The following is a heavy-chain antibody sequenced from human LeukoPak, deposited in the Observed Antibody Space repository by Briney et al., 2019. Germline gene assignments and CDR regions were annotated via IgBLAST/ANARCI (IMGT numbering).Heavy chain of an antibody. CDR1: GGSISSYY. J-gene: IGHJ5*02. CDR3: ARHWTQRRGIAAAGTGWFDP. CDR2: VYYSGST. V-gene: IGHV4-59*08. Sequence: SETLSLTCTVSGGSISSYYWSWIRQPPGKGLEWIGYVYYSGSTNYNPSLRSRVTISVDTSKNQFSLKLSSVTAADTAVYYCARHWTQRRGIAAAGTGWFDPWGQGTLVTVSS. D-gene: IGHD6-13*01.